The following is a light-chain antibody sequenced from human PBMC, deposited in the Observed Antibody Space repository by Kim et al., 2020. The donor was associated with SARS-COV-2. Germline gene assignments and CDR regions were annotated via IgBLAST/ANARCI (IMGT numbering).Light chain of an antibody. CDR3: QQYGSSLLT. J-gene: IGKJ4*01. CDR2: GAS. Sequence: SPGERATLSSRASQSVSGSYLAWFQQKPGQAPRLLIYGASSRATGIPDRFSGSGSGTDFTLTISRLEPEDFAVYYCQQYGSSLLTFGGGTKVDIK. CDR1: QSVSGSY. V-gene: IGKV3-20*01.